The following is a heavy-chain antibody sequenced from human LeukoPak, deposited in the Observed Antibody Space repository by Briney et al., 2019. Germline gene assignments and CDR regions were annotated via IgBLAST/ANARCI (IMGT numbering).Heavy chain of an antibody. V-gene: IGHV4-4*07. Sequence: SETLSLTCTVSGGSISSYHWSWIRQPAGKGLEWIGRINTSGNTKYNPSFKSRVTMSLDTSKNQFSLNLGSVTAADTAVYYCARASYYESSNNIAFNIWGHGTMVTVSS. D-gene: IGHD3-22*01. J-gene: IGHJ3*02. CDR1: GGSISSYH. CDR3: ARASYYESSNNIAFNI. CDR2: INTSGNT.